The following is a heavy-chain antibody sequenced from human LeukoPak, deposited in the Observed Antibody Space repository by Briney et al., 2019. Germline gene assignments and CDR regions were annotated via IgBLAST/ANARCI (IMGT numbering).Heavy chain of an antibody. CDR1: GFTFSTYW. CDR3: ARGSYNWNYSFEY. J-gene: IGHJ4*02. Sequence: GSLRLSCAASGFTFSTYWMHWVRQPPGKGLEWIGEINHSGSTNYNPSLKSRVTISVDTSKNQFSLKLSSVTAADTAVYYCARGSYNWNYSFEYWGQGTLVTVSS. D-gene: IGHD1-7*01. V-gene: IGHV4-34*01. CDR2: INHSGST.